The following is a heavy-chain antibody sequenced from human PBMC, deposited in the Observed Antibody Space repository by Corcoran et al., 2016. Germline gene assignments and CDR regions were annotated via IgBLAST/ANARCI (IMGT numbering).Heavy chain of an antibody. CDR2: ISSSSSTI. Sequence: EVQLVESGGGLVQPGGSLRLSCAASGFTFSSYSMNWVRQAPGKGLEWVSYISSSSSTIYYADSVKGRFTISRDNAKNSLYLQMNSLRAEDTAVYYCARGAGGYDSSGYYSLFDYWGQGTLVTVSS. D-gene: IGHD3-22*01. CDR1: GFTFSSYS. J-gene: IGHJ4*02. V-gene: IGHV3-48*04. CDR3: ARGAGGYDSSGYYSLFDY.